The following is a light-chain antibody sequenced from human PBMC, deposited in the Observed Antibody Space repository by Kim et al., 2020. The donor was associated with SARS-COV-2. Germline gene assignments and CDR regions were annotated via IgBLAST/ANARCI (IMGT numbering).Light chain of an antibody. CDR3: QQSYSTPYT. CDR1: QTISNY. V-gene: IGKV1-39*01. Sequence: SASVGDSVTITCRASQTISNYLNWYQQTPGKPPKLLIYATSSLQSGVPSRFSGSGSGTDFSLTISSLQPEDFAGYYCQQSYSTPYTFGQGTKLEI. J-gene: IGKJ2*01. CDR2: ATS.